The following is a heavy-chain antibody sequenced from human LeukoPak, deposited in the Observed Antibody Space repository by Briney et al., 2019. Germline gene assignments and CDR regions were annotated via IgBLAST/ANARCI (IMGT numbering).Heavy chain of an antibody. Sequence: SPTPSPAASWFLLTRHSLSWVRLAPGKGLGLVLVPSRGGCTHYADSVTGRLTISRDTAMNALYLQMNSLRAEDTAVYYCAKVEAVEWELPLAFLDYWGQGTLFTVSS. V-gene: IGHV3-53*01. CDR2: PSRGGCT. CDR1: WFLLTRHS. CDR3: AKVEAVEWELPLAFLDY. J-gene: IGHJ4*02. D-gene: IGHD1-26*01.